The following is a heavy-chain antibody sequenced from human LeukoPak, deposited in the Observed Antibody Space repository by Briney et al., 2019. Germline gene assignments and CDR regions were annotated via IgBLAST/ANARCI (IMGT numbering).Heavy chain of an antibody. D-gene: IGHD1-26*01. CDR3: TSGGGGTYSSDY. CDR1: GLTFRTVW. V-gene: IGHV3-15*01. CDR2: IKSTTDGGTT. Sequence: GGSLRLSCAASGLTFRTVWMGWVRQAPGKGLEWVGRIKSTTDGGTTDYAAPVKGRFTISRDDSKSTQYLQMDSLRTEDTAVYYCTSGGGGTYSSDYGGQGTLVTVSS. J-gene: IGHJ4*02.